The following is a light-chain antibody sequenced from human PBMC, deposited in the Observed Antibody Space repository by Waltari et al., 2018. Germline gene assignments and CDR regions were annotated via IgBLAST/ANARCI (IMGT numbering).Light chain of an antibody. CDR2: EVS. J-gene: IGLJ1*01. CDR3: SSKTSASGV. CDR1: SADVGGYNY. Sequence: QSALTQPASVSGSPGQSITIPCTGTSADVGGYNYVSWYQQYPGKAPQLMIYEVSFRPSGISNRFSGSKSGNTATLTISGLQAEDEADYYCSSKTSASGVFGTGTTVTVL. V-gene: IGLV2-14*01.